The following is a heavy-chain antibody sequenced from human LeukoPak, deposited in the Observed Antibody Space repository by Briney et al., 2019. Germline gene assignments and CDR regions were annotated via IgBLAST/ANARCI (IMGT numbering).Heavy chain of an antibody. CDR1: GFTFSSYA. D-gene: IGHD2-2*02. Sequence: PGGSLRLSCAASGFTFSSYAMSWVRQAPGKGLEWVSAISGSGGSTYYADSVKGRFTISRDNSKNTLYLQMNSLRAEDTAVYYCAKDVVPAAITADAFDIWGRGTMVTVSS. V-gene: IGHV3-23*01. CDR3: AKDVVPAAITADAFDI. CDR2: ISGSGGST. J-gene: IGHJ3*02.